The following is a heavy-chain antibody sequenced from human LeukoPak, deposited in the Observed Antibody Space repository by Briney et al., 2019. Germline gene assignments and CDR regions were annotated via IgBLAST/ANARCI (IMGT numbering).Heavy chain of an antibody. Sequence: ASAKVSCKASGYTFTGYYMHWVRQAPGQGLEWMGWINPNSGGTNYAQKFQGRVTMTRDTSISTAYMELSRLRSDDTAVYYCARGGSSGWYPLDYWGQGTLVTVSS. D-gene: IGHD6-19*01. CDR1: GYTFTGYY. CDR3: ARGGSSGWYPLDY. V-gene: IGHV1-2*02. J-gene: IGHJ4*02. CDR2: INPNSGGT.